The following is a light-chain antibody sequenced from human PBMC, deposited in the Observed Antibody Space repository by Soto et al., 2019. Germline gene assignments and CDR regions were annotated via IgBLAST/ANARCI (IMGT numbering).Light chain of an antibody. CDR1: LTVSNN. Sequence: DIVMTQSPATLSVSPGERATLSCRASLTVSNNLAWYQQKPGQAPRLLIYYASTRATGIPDRFSGSGSVKDFTLTISSVQSEDVAVYYCQQYNKWPPLTFGGGTKVEI. CDR3: QQYNKWPPLT. J-gene: IGKJ4*01. V-gene: IGKV3-15*01. CDR2: YAS.